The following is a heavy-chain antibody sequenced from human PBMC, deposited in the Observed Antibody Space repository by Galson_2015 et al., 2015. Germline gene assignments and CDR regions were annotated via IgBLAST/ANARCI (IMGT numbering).Heavy chain of an antibody. CDR1: GGSISSSSYY. V-gene: IGHV4-39*01. CDR3: VTQAAAGPHRGYYYMDV. CDR2: IYYSGST. D-gene: IGHD6-13*01. Sequence: ETLSLTCSVSGGSISSSSYYWGWIRQPPGKGLEWIGSIYYSGSTYYNPSLKSRVTISVDTSKNQFSLKLSSVTAADTAVYYCVTQAAAGPHRGYYYMDVWGKGTTVTVSS. J-gene: IGHJ6*03.